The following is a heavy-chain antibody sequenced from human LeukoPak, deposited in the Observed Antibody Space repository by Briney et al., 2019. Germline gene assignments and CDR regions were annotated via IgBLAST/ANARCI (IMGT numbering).Heavy chain of an antibody. CDR1: GFTFSSYG. J-gene: IGHJ6*02. CDR3: ARVRYGSGSLYYGVDV. CDR2: IRYDGSNK. D-gene: IGHD3-10*01. Sequence: GGSLRLSCAASGFTFSSYGIHWVRQAPGKGLEWVAGIRYDGSNKYYADSVKGRFTISRDNSKNTLSLQMNSLRAEDTAVYYCARVRYGSGSLYYGVDVWGQGTTVTISS. V-gene: IGHV3-33*01.